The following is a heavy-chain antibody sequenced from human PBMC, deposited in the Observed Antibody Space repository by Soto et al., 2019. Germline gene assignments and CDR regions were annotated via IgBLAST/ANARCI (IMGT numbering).Heavy chain of an antibody. CDR2: IIPIFGTA. J-gene: IGHJ4*02. V-gene: IGHV1-69*01. CDR1: GGTFSSYA. Sequence: QVQLVQSGAEVKKPGSSVKVSCKASGGTFSSYAISWVRPAPGQGLEWMGGIIPIFGTANYAQKFQGRVTITADESTSTAYMELSSLRSEDTAVYYCARSDSVLGVMIGGYAYWGQGTLVTVSS. D-gene: IGHD3-10*01. CDR3: ARSDSVLGVMIGGYAY.